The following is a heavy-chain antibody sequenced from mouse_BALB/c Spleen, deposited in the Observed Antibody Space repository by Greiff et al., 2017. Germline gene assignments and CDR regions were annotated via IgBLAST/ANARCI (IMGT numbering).Heavy chain of an antibody. CDR1: GYTFTSYW. J-gene: IGHJ1*01. Sequence: VQLVESGAELAKPGASVKMSCKASGYTFTSYWMHWVKQRPGQGLEWIGYINPSTGYTEYNQKFKDKATLTADKSSSTAYMQLSSLTSEDSAVYYCARWRDGYYTRLPYWYFDVWGAGTTVTVSA. D-gene: IGHD2-3*01. CDR2: INPSTGYT. CDR3: ARWRDGYYTRLPYWYFDV. V-gene: IGHV1-7*01.